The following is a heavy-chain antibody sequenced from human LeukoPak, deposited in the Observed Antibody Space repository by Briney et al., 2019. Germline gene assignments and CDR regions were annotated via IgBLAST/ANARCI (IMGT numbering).Heavy chain of an antibody. CDR1: GGSISSYY. Sequence: SETLSLTCTVSGGSISSYYWSWIRQPAGKGLEWIGSISYSGSTYYNPSLKSRVTISVDTSKNQFSLKLSSVTAADTAVYYCARHELDIAAAGTTLFDYWGQGTLVTVSS. V-gene: IGHV4-59*05. J-gene: IGHJ4*02. CDR2: ISYSGST. CDR3: ARHELDIAAAGTTLFDY. D-gene: IGHD6-13*01.